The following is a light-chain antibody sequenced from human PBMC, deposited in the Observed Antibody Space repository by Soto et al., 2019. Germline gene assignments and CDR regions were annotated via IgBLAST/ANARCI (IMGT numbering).Light chain of an antibody. Sequence: MAQSPAALSLSPGQSATLSCRASQSIRTDLAWYQQKSGQGPRLLIYDASTRATGIPARFSGSGSGTEFTLTISSLQSEDFAVYYCQQYNNWPPWTFGQGTKVDIK. V-gene: IGKV3D-15*01. CDR3: QQYNNWPPWT. J-gene: IGKJ1*01. CDR2: DAS. CDR1: QSIRTD.